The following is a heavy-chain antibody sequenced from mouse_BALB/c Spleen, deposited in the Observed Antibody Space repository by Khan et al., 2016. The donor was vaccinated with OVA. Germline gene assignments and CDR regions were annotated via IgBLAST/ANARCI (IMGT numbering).Heavy chain of an antibody. Sequence: QVQLQESGPGPVAPSQSLSITCTVSGFSLTGYGVNWVRQPPGKGLEWLGMIWGDGSTDYNSALKSRLSISKDNSTSQVFLKMNSLQTDDTARYYCAEAYYANYREAMDYWGQGTSVTVSS. D-gene: IGHD2-10*01. CDR2: IWGDGST. V-gene: IGHV2-6-7*01. J-gene: IGHJ4*01. CDR3: AEAYYANYREAMDY. CDR1: GFSLTGYG.